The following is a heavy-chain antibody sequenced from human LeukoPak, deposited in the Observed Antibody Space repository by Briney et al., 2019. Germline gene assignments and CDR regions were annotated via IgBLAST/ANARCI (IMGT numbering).Heavy chain of an antibody. Sequence: PGRSLRLSCTASGFTFGDYGMSWVRQAPGRGLEWVAFIRSKAYGGTTEYPASVKDRFIISTDDFKSIAYLQLNSLKTEDTAVYYCTRSSSGWYSDYWGQGTLVTVSS. CDR3: TRSSSGWYSDY. CDR1: GFTFGDYG. CDR2: IRSKAYGGTT. J-gene: IGHJ4*02. V-gene: IGHV3-49*04. D-gene: IGHD6-19*01.